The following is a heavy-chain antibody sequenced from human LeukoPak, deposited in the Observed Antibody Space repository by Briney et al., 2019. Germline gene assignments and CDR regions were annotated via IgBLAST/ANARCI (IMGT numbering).Heavy chain of an antibody. Sequence: ASVKLSCKASVYTFTGYYMHWVRQSPGQGLGWMGWINPNSGGTNYAQKFQGRVTMTRDTSISTAYMELSRLRSDDTAVYYCARGVLRSTSRRYYYFDYWGQGTLVTVSS. CDR2: INPNSGGT. J-gene: IGHJ4*02. CDR1: VYTFTGYY. V-gene: IGHV1-2*02. CDR3: ARGVLRSTSRRYYYFDY. D-gene: IGHD2-2*01.